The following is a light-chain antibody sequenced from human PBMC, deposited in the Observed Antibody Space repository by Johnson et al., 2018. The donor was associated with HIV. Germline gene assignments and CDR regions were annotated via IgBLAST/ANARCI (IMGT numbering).Light chain of an antibody. CDR1: SSNIGNNY. CDR3: GTWDSSLSVYV. Sequence: QSVLTQPPSVSAAPGQKVTISCSASSSNIGNNYVSWYQHLPGTAPKLLIYDNYKRPSVFPDRFSGSKSGTSATLGITGLQPGDEADYYCGTWDSSLSVYVFGTGTKVTVL. J-gene: IGLJ1*01. V-gene: IGLV1-51*01. CDR2: DNY.